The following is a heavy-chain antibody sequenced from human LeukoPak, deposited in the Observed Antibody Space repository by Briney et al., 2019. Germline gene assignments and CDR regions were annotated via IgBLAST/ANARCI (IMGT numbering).Heavy chain of an antibody. V-gene: IGHV4-61*01. Sequence: PSETLSLTCAVSGGYVNRGTFFWTWIRKPPGKGLEWIGYISNSGSTIYHPSLKSRVTISSDTSKTQSTLKLTSVTAADTAVYYCARSPSGYRFDSWGQGTLVTVSS. J-gene: IGHJ4*02. CDR2: ISNSGST. CDR3: ARSPSGYRFDS. CDR1: GGYVNRGTFF. D-gene: IGHD3-22*01.